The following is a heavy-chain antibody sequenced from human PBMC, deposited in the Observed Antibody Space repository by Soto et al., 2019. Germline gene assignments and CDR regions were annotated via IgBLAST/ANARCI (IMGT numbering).Heavy chain of an antibody. CDR3: ARNGIMITFGGVIAGIDP. D-gene: IGHD3-16*02. Sequence: SETLSLTCAVYGGSFSGYYWSWIRQPPGKGLEWIGEINHSGSTNYNPSLKSRVTISVDTSKNQFSLKLSSVTAADTAVYYCARNGIMITFGGVIAGIDPWGQGTLVTVSS. J-gene: IGHJ5*02. V-gene: IGHV4-34*01. CDR1: GGSFSGYY. CDR2: INHSGST.